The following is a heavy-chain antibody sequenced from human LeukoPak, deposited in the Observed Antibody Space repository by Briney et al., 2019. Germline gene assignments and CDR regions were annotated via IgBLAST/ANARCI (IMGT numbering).Heavy chain of an antibody. D-gene: IGHD1-1*01. V-gene: IGHV4-39*07. CDR1: GGSISSSSYY. J-gene: IGHJ6*02. CDR3: ARDAGHQLSRRNYYAMDV. Sequence: SETLSLTCTVSGGSISSSSYYWRWIRQPPGKELEWIVSIYSGGSSYYNPSLKSRVTISVDTSNNQFSLKVNSVTAADTAVYYCARDAGHQLSRRNYYAMDVWGQGTTVTVSS. CDR2: IYSGGSS.